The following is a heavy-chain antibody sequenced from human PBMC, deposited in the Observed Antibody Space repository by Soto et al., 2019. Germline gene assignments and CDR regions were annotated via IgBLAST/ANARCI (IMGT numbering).Heavy chain of an antibody. CDR1: GYTLTGYY. J-gene: IGHJ6*02. V-gene: IGHV1-2*04. Sequence: ASVKVSCKASGYTLTGYYMHWVRQAPGQGLEWMGWINPNSGGTNYAQKFQGWVTMTRDTSISTAYMELSRLRSDDTAVYYCARDTSSYGPYYYYYYGMDVWGQGTTVTVSS. CDR3: ARDTSSYGPYYYYYYGMDV. D-gene: IGHD2-2*01. CDR2: INPNSGGT.